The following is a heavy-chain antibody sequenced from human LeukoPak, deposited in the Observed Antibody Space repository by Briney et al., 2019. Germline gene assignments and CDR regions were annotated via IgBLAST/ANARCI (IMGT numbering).Heavy chain of an antibody. J-gene: IGHJ4*02. D-gene: IGHD2-21*01. CDR3: AKERGGEFDY. CDR2: ISSGGST. Sequence: GGSLRLSCAASGFTFSSYGMSWVRQAPGKGLEWVSAISSGGSTYYADSVKGRFTISRDNSKNTLYLQMNSLRAGETAVYYCAKERGGEFDYWGQGTLVTVSS. V-gene: IGHV3-23*01. CDR1: GFTFSSYG.